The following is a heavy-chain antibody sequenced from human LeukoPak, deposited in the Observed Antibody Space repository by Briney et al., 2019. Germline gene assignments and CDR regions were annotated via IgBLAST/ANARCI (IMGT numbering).Heavy chain of an antibody. CDR3: ARRPYDAFDI. CDR1: GGSISSYY. J-gene: IGHJ3*02. CDR2: IYYSGST. V-gene: IGHV4-59*08. Sequence: SETLSLTCTVSGGSISSYYWSWTRQPPGKGLEWIGYIYYSGSTNYNPSLKSRVTISVDTSKNQFSLKLSSVTAADTAVYYCARRPYDAFDIWGQGTMVTVSS.